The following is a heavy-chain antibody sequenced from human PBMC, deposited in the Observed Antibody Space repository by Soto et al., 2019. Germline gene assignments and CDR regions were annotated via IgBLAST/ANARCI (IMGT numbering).Heavy chain of an antibody. Sequence: SETLSLTCAVSGGSISSSVWWTWVRQPPGKGLEWIGEVFHTGDTYFNPSLRSRVARSVDKSTNEFSLKVTSVTAADTAIYYCARKAWVRFEYWGQGALVTVSS. J-gene: IGHJ4*02. CDR3: ARKAWVRFEY. V-gene: IGHV4-4*02. CDR1: GGSISSSVW. D-gene: IGHD7-27*01. CDR2: VFHTGDT.